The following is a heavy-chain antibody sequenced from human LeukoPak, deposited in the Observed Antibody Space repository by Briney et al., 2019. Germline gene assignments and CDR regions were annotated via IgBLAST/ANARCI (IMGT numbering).Heavy chain of an antibody. CDR2: IFVDGRT. D-gene: IGHD3-10*01. J-gene: IGHJ3*01. CDR3: CYGSGTFFNDAFDF. Sequence: SETLSLTCTVSGYSISSGYYWGWIRQPPGKGLEWIGSIFVDGRTNCNPSLKSRVTLSIDTSKNQFSLNVKSVIAADAAVYYCCYGSGTFFNDAFDFWGQGTMVTVSS. CDR1: GYSISSGYY. V-gene: IGHV4-38-2*02.